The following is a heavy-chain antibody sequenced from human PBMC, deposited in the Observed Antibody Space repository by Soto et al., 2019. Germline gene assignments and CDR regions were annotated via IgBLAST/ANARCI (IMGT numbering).Heavy chain of an antibody. J-gene: IGHJ4*02. V-gene: IGHV3-23*01. Sequence: GSLRLSCEASVFTFINYAMSWVRQSPGKGLEWVSSISDTGGDSYYADSMDGRFTVSRDNSKNTLFLQINSLRAEDTAIYYCVRDLYRSATMPCLDHWGQGALVTVSS. D-gene: IGHD1-1*01. CDR1: VFTFINYA. CDR2: ISDTGGDS. CDR3: VRDLYRSATMPCLDH.